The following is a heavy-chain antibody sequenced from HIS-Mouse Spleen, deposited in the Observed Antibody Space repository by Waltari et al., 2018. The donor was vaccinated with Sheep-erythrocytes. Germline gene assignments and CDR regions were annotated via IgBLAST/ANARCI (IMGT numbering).Heavy chain of an antibody. CDR1: GFTFSSYA. CDR3: AKQTLRRTYFDY. V-gene: IGHV3-23*01. D-gene: IGHD4-17*01. J-gene: IGHJ4*02. CDR2: FSGRGGST. Sequence: EVQLLESGGGLVQPGGSLRLSCSASGFTFSSYAMSWVRRAPGKGLEGVSAFSGRGGSTYYADSVKGRLPISRDNSKNTLYLQMNSLRAEDTAVYYCAKQTLRRTYFDYWGQGTLVTVSS.